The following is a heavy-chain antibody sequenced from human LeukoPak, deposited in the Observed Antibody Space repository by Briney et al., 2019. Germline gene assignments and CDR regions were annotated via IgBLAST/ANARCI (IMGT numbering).Heavy chain of an antibody. CDR2: ISSSGNII. CDR3: ARVYNWNYGFRY. CDR1: GFTFSDYY. D-gene: IGHD1-7*01. J-gene: IGHJ4*02. Sequence: GGSLRLSCAASGFTFSDYYMSWIRQAPGKGLQWVSYISSSGNIIYYADSVEGRFTISRDNAKNSLFLQMNSLRAEVTAVYYCARVYNWNYGFRYWGQGTLVTVSS. V-gene: IGHV3-11*04.